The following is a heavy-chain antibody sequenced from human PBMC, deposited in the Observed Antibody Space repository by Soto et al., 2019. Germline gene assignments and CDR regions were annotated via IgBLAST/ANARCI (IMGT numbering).Heavy chain of an antibody. D-gene: IGHD2-2*01. Sequence: GGSLRLSCAASGFTVSSNYMSWVRQAPGKGLEWVSVIYSGGSTYYADSVKGRFTISRDNSKNTLYLQMNSLRAEDTAVYYCAREPVPAATYYYYYGMDVWGQGTTVTVSS. V-gene: IGHV3-53*01. CDR3: AREPVPAATYYYYYGMDV. CDR2: IYSGGST. J-gene: IGHJ6*02. CDR1: GFTVSSNY.